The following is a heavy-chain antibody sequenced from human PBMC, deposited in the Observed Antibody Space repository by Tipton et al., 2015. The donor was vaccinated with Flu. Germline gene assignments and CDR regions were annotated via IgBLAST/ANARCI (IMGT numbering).Heavy chain of an antibody. CDR1: GFSFSHYA. V-gene: IGHV3-30-3*01. D-gene: IGHD2-2*01. CDR2: ISYDGTKR. CDR3: VRDLKLSEYESQGYQDYGMDV. Sequence: SLRLSCATSGFSFSHYALHWVRQAPGKGLEWITVISYDGTKRYYADSVKGRFTISRDNSKNVLYLEMDSLRAEDTALYYCVRDLKLSEYESQGYQDYGMDVWGQGTTVTVSS. J-gene: IGHJ6*02.